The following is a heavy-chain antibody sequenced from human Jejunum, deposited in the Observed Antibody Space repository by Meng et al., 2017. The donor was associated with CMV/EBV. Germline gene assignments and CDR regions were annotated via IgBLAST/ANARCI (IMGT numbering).Heavy chain of an antibody. Sequence: QVELVQSGAEVKKPGSSVKVACKTSGGSFSTHTLSWVRQAPGQGLEWMGGLIAVFDKTKAAPRFQDRVTFTADESTSTAYMELSSLTFDDTAVYFCARGRRNEPLFDYWGQGTLVTVSS. CDR3: ARGRRNEPLFDY. J-gene: IGHJ4*02. D-gene: IGHD1-14*01. CDR2: LIAVFDKT. V-gene: IGHV1-69*13. CDR1: GGSFSTHT.